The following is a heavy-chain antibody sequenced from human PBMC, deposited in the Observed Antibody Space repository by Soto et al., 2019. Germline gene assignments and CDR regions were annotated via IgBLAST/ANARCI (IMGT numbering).Heavy chain of an antibody. D-gene: IGHD5-12*01. Sequence: ASVKVACKTSGGTFRSYAISWVRQAPGQGLEWMGGIIPIFGTANYAQKFQGRVTITADESTSTAYMELSSLRSEDTAVYYCAGEMATITSDSARFDYWGQGTLVTVSS. V-gene: IGHV1-69*13. J-gene: IGHJ4*02. CDR1: GGTFRSYA. CDR3: AGEMATITSDSARFDY. CDR2: IIPIFGTA.